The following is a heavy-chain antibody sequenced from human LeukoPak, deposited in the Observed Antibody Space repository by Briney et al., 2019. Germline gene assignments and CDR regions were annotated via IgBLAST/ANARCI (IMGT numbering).Heavy chain of an antibody. CDR3: ARPRQLVLDAFDI. CDR2: IYYSGST. CDR1: GGSISSSSYY. V-gene: IGHV4-39*01. D-gene: IGHD6-6*01. Sequence: SETLSLTCTVSGGSISSSSYYWGWIRQPPGKGLEWIGSIYYSGSTYYNPSLKSRVTISVDPSKNQFSLKLSSVTAADTAVYYCARPRQLVLDAFDIWGQGTMVTVSS. J-gene: IGHJ3*02.